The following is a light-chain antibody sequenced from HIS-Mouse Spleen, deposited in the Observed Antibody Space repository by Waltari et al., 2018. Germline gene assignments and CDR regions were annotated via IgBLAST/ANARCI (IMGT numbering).Light chain of an antibody. V-gene: IGLV3-1*01. CDR2: QDS. CDR3: QAWDSSTNVV. CDR1: NLGDKY. Sequence: SYELTQPPSVSVSPGQTASLTCSGDNLGDKYACWYQQKPGQSPVLVIYQDSKRPSGIPERFSGSNSGNTATLTISGTQAMDEADYYCQAWDSSTNVVFGGGTKLTVL. J-gene: IGLJ2*01.